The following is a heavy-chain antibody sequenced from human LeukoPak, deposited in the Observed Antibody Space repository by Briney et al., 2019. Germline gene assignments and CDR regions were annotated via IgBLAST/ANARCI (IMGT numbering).Heavy chain of an antibody. Sequence: GASVKVSCKASGYTFTSYAMHWVRQAPGQRLEWMGWINAGNGNTKYSQKFQGRVTITRDTSASTAYMGLSSLRSEDTAVYYCARDADSSWTYYFDYWGQGTLVTVSS. CDR3: ARDADSSWTYYFDY. CDR1: GYTFTSYA. CDR2: INAGNGNT. V-gene: IGHV1-3*01. D-gene: IGHD6-13*01. J-gene: IGHJ4*02.